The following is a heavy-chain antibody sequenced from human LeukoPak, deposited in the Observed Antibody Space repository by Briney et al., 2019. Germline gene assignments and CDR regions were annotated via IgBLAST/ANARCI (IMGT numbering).Heavy chain of an antibody. CDR2: ISGSGGST. CDR3: AKASAFDWLSDIDY. J-gene: IGHJ4*02. Sequence: GGTLTLSCPASGFTFSSHGMSWVGQAPGKGMEWVSAISGSGGSTYYADSVKGRFTISRDNSKNTLYLQMNSLRAEDTAVYYCAKASAFDWLSDIDYWGQGTLVTVSS. V-gene: IGHV3-23*01. CDR1: GFTFSSHG. D-gene: IGHD3-9*01.